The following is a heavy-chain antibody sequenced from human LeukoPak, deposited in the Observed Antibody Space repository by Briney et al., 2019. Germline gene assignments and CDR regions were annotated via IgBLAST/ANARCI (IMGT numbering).Heavy chain of an antibody. Sequence: GGSLRLSCAASGFTFSSYGMHWVRQAPGKGLEWVAVISYDGSNKYYADSVKGRFTISRDNSKNTLYLQMNSLRAEDTAVYYCAKGGNSLDVWGKGTTVTVSS. J-gene: IGHJ6*04. D-gene: IGHD2-21*01. V-gene: IGHV3-30*18. CDR1: GFTFSSYG. CDR3: AKGGNSLDV. CDR2: ISYDGSNK.